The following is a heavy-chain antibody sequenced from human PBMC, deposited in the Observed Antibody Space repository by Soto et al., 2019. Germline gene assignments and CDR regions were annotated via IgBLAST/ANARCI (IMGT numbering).Heavy chain of an antibody. Sequence: ASVKVSCKASGGTFSSYAISWVRQAPGQGLEWMGGIIPIFGTANYAQKFQGRVTITADESTSTAYMELSSLRSEDTAVYYCASPRVLPAQYQLLFPFDYRVQEPLVTVSS. CDR3: ASPRVLPAQYQLLFPFDY. CDR2: IIPIFGTA. V-gene: IGHV1-69*13. CDR1: GGTFSSYA. D-gene: IGHD2-2*01. J-gene: IGHJ4*02.